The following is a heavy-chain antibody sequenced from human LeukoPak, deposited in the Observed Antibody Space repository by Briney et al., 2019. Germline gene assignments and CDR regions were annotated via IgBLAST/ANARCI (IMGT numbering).Heavy chain of an antibody. Sequence: PGGSLRLSCAASGFTFSSYSMNWVRQAPGKGLEWVSSISSSSSYIYYADSVKGRFTISRDNAKNSLYLQMNSLRAEDTAVYYCATTGGVGSNPYYYYYGMDVWGQGTTVTVSS. V-gene: IGHV3-21*04. CDR3: ATTGGVGSNPYYYYYGMDV. CDR2: ISSSSSYI. J-gene: IGHJ6*02. D-gene: IGHD3-10*01. CDR1: GFTFSSYS.